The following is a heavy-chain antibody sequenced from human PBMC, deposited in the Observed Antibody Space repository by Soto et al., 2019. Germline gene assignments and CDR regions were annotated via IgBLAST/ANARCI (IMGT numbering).Heavy chain of an antibody. J-gene: IGHJ6*03. D-gene: IGHD4-17*01. CDR1: GFTFSSYG. CDR3: ARGPSMTTVTTGLMERYYYYMDV. Sequence: QVQLVESGGGVVQPGRSLRLSCAASGFTFSSYGMHWVRQAPGKGLEWVAVIWYDGSNKYYADSVKGRFTISRDNSKNTLYLQMNSLRAEDTAVYYCARGPSMTTVTTGLMERYYYYMDVWGKGTTVTVSS. V-gene: IGHV3-33*01. CDR2: IWYDGSNK.